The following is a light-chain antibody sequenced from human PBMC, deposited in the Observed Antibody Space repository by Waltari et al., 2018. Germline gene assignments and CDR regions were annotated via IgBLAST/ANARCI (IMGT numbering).Light chain of an antibody. Sequence: DIVMTQSPDSLAVSLGERATINCKSSQSVLYSSNNKNYLAWYQQKAGQPPKLLIYWASTRESGVPDRFSGSGSGTDFTLTISSLQAEDVAVYHCQQYYSTAWTFGQGTKVEIK. CDR1: QSVLYSSNNKNY. V-gene: IGKV4-1*01. CDR3: QQYYSTAWT. CDR2: WAS. J-gene: IGKJ1*01.